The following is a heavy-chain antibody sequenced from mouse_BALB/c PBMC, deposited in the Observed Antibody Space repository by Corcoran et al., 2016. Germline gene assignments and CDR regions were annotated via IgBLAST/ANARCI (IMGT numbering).Heavy chain of an antibody. J-gene: IGHJ2*01. CDR2: ILPGSGST. CDR1: GYTFSSYW. Sequence: QVQLPQSGAELMKPGASVKISCKATGYTFSSYWIEWVKQRPGHGLEWIGEILPGSGSTNYNEKFKGKATFTADTSSNTAYMQLSSLTSEDSAVYYCASYYGSSYFDYWGQGTTLTVSS. CDR3: ASYYGSSYFDY. D-gene: IGHD1-1*01. V-gene: IGHV1-9*01.